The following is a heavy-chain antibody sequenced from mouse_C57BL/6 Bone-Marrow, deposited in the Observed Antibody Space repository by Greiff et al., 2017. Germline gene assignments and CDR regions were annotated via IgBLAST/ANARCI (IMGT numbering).Heavy chain of an antibody. CDR3: ARSETAQALDY. V-gene: IGHV1-4*01. CDR1: GYTFTSYT. CDR2: INPSSGYS. J-gene: IGHJ2*01. D-gene: IGHD3-2*02. Sequence: QVQLQQSWAELARPGASVKMSCKASGYTFTSYTMHWVKQRPGQGLEWIGYINPSSGYSKYNQKFKDKATLTADKSSSTAYMQLSSLTSEDSAVNYCARSETAQALDYWGQGTTLTVSS.